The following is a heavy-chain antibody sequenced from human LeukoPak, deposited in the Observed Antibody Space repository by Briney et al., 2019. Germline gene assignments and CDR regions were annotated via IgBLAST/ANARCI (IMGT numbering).Heavy chain of an antibody. J-gene: IGHJ4*02. CDR3: ARLNSSGFDY. D-gene: IGHD6-19*01. CDR1: GGSISIYY. V-gene: IGHV4-59*12. CDR2: VHNSENT. Sequence: SETLSLTCTVSGGSISIYYWSWIRQPPGKGLEWIGYVHNSENTNYNPSLKSRATISADTSKNQFSLKLSSVTAADTAVYYCARLNSSGFDYWGQGTLVTVSS.